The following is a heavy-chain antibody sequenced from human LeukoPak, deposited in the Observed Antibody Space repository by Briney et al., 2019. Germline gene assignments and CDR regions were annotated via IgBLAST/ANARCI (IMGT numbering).Heavy chain of an antibody. D-gene: IGHD2-2*01. CDR2: IYYSGST. CDR3: ARQVVPLHPWFDP. J-gene: IGHJ5*02. V-gene: IGHV4-39*01. CDR1: GGSISSSSYY. Sequence: SETLSLTCTVSGGSISSSSYYWGWIRQPPGKGLEWIGRIYYSGSTYYNPSLKSRVTISVDTSKNQFSLKLSSVTAADTAVYYCARQVVPLHPWFDPWGQGTLVTVSS.